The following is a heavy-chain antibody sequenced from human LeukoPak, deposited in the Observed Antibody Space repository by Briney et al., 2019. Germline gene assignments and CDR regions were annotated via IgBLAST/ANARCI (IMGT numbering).Heavy chain of an antibody. J-gene: IGHJ5*02. D-gene: IGHD1-1*01. CDR1: GYTLTELS. V-gene: IGHV1-24*01. CDR2: FDPEDGET. CDR3: AMQLERAGYWFDP. Sequence: LVASVKVSCKVSGYTLTELSMRWVRQAPGKGLEWMGGFDPEDGETIYAQKFQGRVTMTEDTSTDTAYMELSSLRSEDTAVYYCAMQLERAGYWFDPWGQGTLVTVSS.